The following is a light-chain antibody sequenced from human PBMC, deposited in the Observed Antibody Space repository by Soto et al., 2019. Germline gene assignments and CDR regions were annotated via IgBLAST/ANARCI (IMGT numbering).Light chain of an antibody. CDR2: LGS. CDR1: QTLLHSNGYTY. J-gene: IGKJ5*01. CDR3: MQALQTPIT. Sequence: DIVMTQSPLSLPVTPGDPASISCWSSQTLLHSNGYTYLDWYLQKPGQSPQLLIYLGSNRASGVPDRFSGSGSGTDFTLKISRVEAEDVGLYYCMQALQTPITFGQGTRLETK. V-gene: IGKV2-28*01.